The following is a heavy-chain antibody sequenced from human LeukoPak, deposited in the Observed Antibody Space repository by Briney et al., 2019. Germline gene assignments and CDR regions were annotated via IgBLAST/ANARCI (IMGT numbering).Heavy chain of an antibody. CDR1: GFTFSSYS. D-gene: IGHD3-22*01. Sequence: PGGSLRLSCAASGFTFSSYSMNWVRQAPGKGLQWVSSITRSSHYIYYADSMRGRFTTSRDNARNSLYLQMDSLRAEDTAVYYCARALYDSSGYYSHFDYWGQGTLVTVSS. CDR3: ARALYDSSGYYSHFDY. CDR2: ITRSSHYI. J-gene: IGHJ4*02. V-gene: IGHV3-21*01.